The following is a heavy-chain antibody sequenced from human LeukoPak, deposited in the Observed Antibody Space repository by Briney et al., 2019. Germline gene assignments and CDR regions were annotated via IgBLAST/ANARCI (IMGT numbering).Heavy chain of an antibody. D-gene: IGHD7-27*01. Sequence: GGSLRLSCETSGFTFRTYAMNWVRQAPGKGLEWVSSMGGSGTSIYYADSVKGRFAISRDNAKNSLYLQMNSLRVDDTAVYYCAREEPGDLGQAFHYWGQGTLVTVSS. V-gene: IGHV3-21*01. CDR2: MGGSGTSI. CDR1: GFTFRTYA. J-gene: IGHJ4*02. CDR3: AREEPGDLGQAFHY.